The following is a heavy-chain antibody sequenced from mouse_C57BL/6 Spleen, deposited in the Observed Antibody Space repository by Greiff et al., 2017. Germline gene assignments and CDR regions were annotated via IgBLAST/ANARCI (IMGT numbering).Heavy chain of an antibody. CDR2: IRLKSDNYAT. D-gene: IGHD4-1*01. CDR3: TGFNWERGNYFDY. Sequence: EVKVEESGGGLVQPGGSMKLSCVASGFTFSNYWMNWVRQSPEKGLEWVAQIRLKSDNYATHYAESVKGRFTISRDDSKSSVYLQMNNLRAEDTGIYYCTGFNWERGNYFDYWGQGTTLTVSS. J-gene: IGHJ2*01. CDR1: GFTFSNYW. V-gene: IGHV6-3*01.